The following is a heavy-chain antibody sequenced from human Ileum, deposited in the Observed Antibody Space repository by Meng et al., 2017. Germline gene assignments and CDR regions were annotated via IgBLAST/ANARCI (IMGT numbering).Heavy chain of an antibody. J-gene: IGHJ5*02. Sequence: GQVKQWGAGLLKPSETLSLTCAVYGGSFSGYYWSWIRQPPGKGLEWIGEINHSGSTNYNPSLKSRVTISVDTSRNQFSLKLSSVTAADTAVYYCARGGPWFDPWGQGTLVTVSS. CDR1: GGSFSGYY. CDR2: INHSGST. V-gene: IGHV4-34*01. CDR3: ARGGPWFDP.